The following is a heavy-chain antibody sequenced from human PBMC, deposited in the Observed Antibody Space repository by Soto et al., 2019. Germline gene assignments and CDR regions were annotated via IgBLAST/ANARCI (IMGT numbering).Heavy chain of an antibody. Sequence: GATVKVSCKASGYTFTSYGISWVRQAPGQGLEWMGGIIPIFGTANYAQKFQGRVTITADESTSTAYMELRSLRSDDTAVYYCARDHPYCSGGSCYAYYGMDVWSQGTTGSVSS. CDR1: GYTFTSYG. CDR2: IIPIFGTA. V-gene: IGHV1-69*13. D-gene: IGHD2-15*01. J-gene: IGHJ6*02. CDR3: ARDHPYCSGGSCYAYYGMDV.